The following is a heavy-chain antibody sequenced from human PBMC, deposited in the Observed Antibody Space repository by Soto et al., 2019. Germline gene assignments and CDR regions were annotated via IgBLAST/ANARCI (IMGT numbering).Heavy chain of an antibody. CDR1: GYTFTSYD. J-gene: IGHJ6*04. CDR3: ARGRGYCSSTSCSLMDV. D-gene: IGHD2-2*01. Sequence: ASVQVSCKASGYTFTSYDINWVRQATGQGLEWMGWMNPNSGNTGYAQKFQGRVTMTRNTSISTAYMELSSLRSEDTAVYYCARGRGYCSSTSCSLMDVWGKGTTVTVSS. CDR2: MNPNSGNT. V-gene: IGHV1-8*01.